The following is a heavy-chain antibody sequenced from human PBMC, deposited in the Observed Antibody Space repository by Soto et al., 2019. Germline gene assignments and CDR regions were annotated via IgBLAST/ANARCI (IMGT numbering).Heavy chain of an antibody. CDR2: IYYSGST. V-gene: IGHV4-31*03. J-gene: IGHJ4*02. D-gene: IGHD3-22*01. CDR3: PSSPRGSYASSGNFDY. Sequence: QVQLQESGPGLVKPSQTLSLTCTVSGGSISSGGYYWSWIRQHPGKGLEWIGYIYYSGSTYYNPSLNSRVTIPVDTSKDQSYLKLSSVTAADTAVYYCPSSPRGSYASSGNFDYWGQGNLVTVSS. CDR1: GGSISSGGYY.